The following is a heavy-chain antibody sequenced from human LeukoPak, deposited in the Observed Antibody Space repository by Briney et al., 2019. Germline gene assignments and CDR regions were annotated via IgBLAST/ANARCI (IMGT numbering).Heavy chain of an antibody. CDR2: IIPILGIA. CDR3: ARGAWPEYYDSSGYHFDY. D-gene: IGHD3-22*01. CDR1: GGTFSSYA. V-gene: IGHV1-69*04. Sequence: GSSVKVSCKASGGTFSSYAISWVRQAPGQGLEWMGRIIPILGIANYAQKFQGRVTITADKSTSTAYMELSSLRSEDTAVYYCARGAWPEYYDSSGYHFDYWGQGTLVTVSS. J-gene: IGHJ4*02.